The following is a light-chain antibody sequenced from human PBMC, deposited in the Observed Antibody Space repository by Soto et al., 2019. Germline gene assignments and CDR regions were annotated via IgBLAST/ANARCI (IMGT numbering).Light chain of an antibody. CDR2: AAS. Sequence: EIVLPKSPGTLSLSPGACSTLSGRASQSVSSSYLAWYQQKPGQVPRLLMYAASSRATGIPDRFSGSGSGTDFTLTISRLEAEEFAVYYCQQSSSSPITVGQGTRLEIK. J-gene: IGKJ5*01. CDR3: QQSSSSPIT. CDR1: QSVSSSY. V-gene: IGKV3-20*01.